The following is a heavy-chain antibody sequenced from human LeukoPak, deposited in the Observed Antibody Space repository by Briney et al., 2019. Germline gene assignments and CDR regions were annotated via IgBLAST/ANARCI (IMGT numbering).Heavy chain of an antibody. D-gene: IGHD6-13*01. V-gene: IGHV3-7*01. Sequence: GGSLRLSCAASGFTFSSHWMTWVRQAPGKGLEWVANINQDGSERYYVDSVKGRFTISRDNAKNSLYLQMNSLRAEDTAVYYCARDSEYSGSFAFDIWGQGTMVTVSS. CDR1: GFTFSSHW. CDR3: ARDSEYSGSFAFDI. CDR2: INQDGSER. J-gene: IGHJ3*02.